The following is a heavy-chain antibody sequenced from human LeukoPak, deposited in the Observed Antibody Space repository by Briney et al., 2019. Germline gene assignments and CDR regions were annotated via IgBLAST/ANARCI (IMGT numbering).Heavy chain of an antibody. CDR3: ARIYCSSTSCYTLSY. D-gene: IGHD2-2*02. CDR2: INPNSGGT. CDR1: GYTFTSYG. Sequence: GASVKVSCKASGYTFTSYGISWVRQAPGQGLEWMGWINPNSGGTNYAQKFQGRVTMTRDTSISTAYMELSRLRSDDTAVYYCARIYCSSTSCYTLSYWGQGTLVTVSS. V-gene: IGHV1-2*02. J-gene: IGHJ4*02.